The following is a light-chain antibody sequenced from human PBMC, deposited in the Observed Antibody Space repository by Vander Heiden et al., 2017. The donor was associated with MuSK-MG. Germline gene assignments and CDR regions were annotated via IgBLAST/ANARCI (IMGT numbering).Light chain of an antibody. CDR2: YND. Sequence: QSLLTQPPSVSGAPPQRVTISCSGSTSNVGENAVNWYQQFPGKAPRLLIYYNDRWLSGVSDRFSGSKSGTSAALAISGLQAEDEADYYCATGDDTRDGQVFGGGTKLTVL. J-gene: IGLJ3*02. V-gene: IGLV1-36*01. CDR1: TSNVGENA. CDR3: ATGDDTRDGQV.